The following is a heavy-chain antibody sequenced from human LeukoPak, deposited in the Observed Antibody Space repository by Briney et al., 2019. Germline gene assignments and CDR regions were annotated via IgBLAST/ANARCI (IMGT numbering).Heavy chain of an antibody. CDR2: MKQDGSEK. CDR1: GFTFSNYC. CDR3: ARDTSGADY. J-gene: IGHJ4*02. D-gene: IGHD2-8*01. V-gene: IGHV3-7*01. Sequence: GGSLRLSCAASGFTFSNYCMSWVRQAPGKGLEWVANMKQDGSEKNYVDSVKARFTISRDNAKNSLYLQMNSLRAEDTAVYYCARDTSGADYWGQGTLVTVSS.